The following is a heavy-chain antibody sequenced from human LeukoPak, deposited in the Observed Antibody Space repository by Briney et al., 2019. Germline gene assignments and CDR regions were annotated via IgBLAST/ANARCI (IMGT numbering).Heavy chain of an antibody. CDR3: ARARNTNSSSWYDYYYYYMDV. CDR1: GVSMSSYY. V-gene: IGHV4-59*01. Sequence: PSETLSLTCTVSGVSMSSYYWSWIRQPPGKGLEWIGYIYYSGSTNYNPSLKSRVTISVDTSKNQFSLKLSSVTAADTAVYYCARARNTNSSSWYDYYYYYMDVWGKGTTVTISS. J-gene: IGHJ6*03. CDR2: IYYSGST. D-gene: IGHD6-13*01.